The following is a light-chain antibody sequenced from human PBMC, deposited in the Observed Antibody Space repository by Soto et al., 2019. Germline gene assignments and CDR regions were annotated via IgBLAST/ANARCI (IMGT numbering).Light chain of an antibody. CDR3: QQYNNWPRT. Sequence: EIVMTQSPVTLSVSPGERATLSCRASQSVSSSLAWYQQKPGQAPRLLIYGASTRATDIPARFSGSGSGTEFTLTISSLQSEDFAVYYCQQYNNWPRTFGQGTKVEIK. J-gene: IGKJ1*01. CDR2: GAS. CDR1: QSVSSS. V-gene: IGKV3-15*01.